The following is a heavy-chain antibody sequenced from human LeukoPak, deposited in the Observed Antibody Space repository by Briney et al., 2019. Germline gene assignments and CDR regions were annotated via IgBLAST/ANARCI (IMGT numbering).Heavy chain of an antibody. J-gene: IGHJ4*02. Sequence: ASVKVSCKASGYTFTSYSMHWVRQAPGQGLEWMGIIHTSGSSTSYAQTLQGRVTMTRDTSTSTGYMELSSLSSEDTAVYYCARDPGYGGNSGGVDYWGQGTLVTVSS. CDR3: ARDPGYGGNSGGVDY. V-gene: IGHV1-46*04. CDR1: GYTFTSYS. D-gene: IGHD4-23*01. CDR2: IHTSGSST.